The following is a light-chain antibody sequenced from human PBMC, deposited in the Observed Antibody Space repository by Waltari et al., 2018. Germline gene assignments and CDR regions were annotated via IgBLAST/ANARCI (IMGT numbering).Light chain of an antibody. CDR2: AND. J-gene: IGLJ2*01. CDR3: GTWDTSLSAGV. Sequence: QSVLTQPPSVSAAPGQMVTISCSGSSAKIGTTSVSGDQQLPGTAPKLVIYANDKRPSGIPDRFSGSKSGTSATLDITGLQTGDEADYYCGTWDTSLSAGVFGGGTRLTVL. CDR1: SAKIGTTS. V-gene: IGLV1-51*01.